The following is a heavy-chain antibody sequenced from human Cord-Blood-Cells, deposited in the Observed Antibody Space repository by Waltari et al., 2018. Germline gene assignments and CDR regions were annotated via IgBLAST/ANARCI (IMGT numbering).Heavy chain of an antibody. CDR1: GYTFTSYA. D-gene: IGHD6-13*01. CDR3: ASAGYSSSWYVSYYYYYGMDV. J-gene: IGHJ6*02. V-gene: IGHV1-3*01. CDR2: INAGNGNT. Sequence: QVQLVQSGAEVKKPGASVKVSCKASGYTFTSYAMHWVRQATGQRLEWMGWINAGNGNTKYSQKFQGRVTITRDTSASTAYMELSSLRSEDTAVYYCASAGYSSSWYVSYYYYYGMDVWGQGTTVTVSS.